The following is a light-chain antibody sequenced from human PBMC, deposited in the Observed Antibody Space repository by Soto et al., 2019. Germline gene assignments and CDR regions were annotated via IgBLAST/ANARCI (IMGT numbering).Light chain of an antibody. CDR2: EVS. Sequence: QSALTQPASVSGSPGQSITISCTGTSSDVGGYSYVSWYQQHPGKTPKLMIYEVSNRPSGVSHRFSGSKSGNTGYLTISGLQTEDEADYYRSSFSSITREVFGGGTKLTVL. J-gene: IGLJ2*01. CDR3: SSFSSITREV. V-gene: IGLV2-14*01. CDR1: SSDVGGYSY.